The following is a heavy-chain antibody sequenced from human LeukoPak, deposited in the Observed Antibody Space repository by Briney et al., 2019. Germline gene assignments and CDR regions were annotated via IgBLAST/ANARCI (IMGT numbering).Heavy chain of an antibody. CDR3: ARGLSPVRGVPGLYYFDY. CDR2: IYYSGST. Sequence: SETLSLTCTVSGGSISSSSYYWGWIRQPPGKGLEWIGSIYYSGSTYHNPSLKSRVTISVDTSKNQFSLKLSSVTAADTAVYYCARGLSPVRGVPGLYYFDYWGQGTLVTVSS. V-gene: IGHV4-39*01. D-gene: IGHD3-10*01. J-gene: IGHJ4*02. CDR1: GGSISSSSYY.